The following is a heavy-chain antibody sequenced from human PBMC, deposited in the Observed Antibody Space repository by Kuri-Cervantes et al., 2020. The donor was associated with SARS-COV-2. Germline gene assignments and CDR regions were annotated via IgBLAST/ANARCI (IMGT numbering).Heavy chain of an antibody. CDR1: GFTFSGSA. D-gene: IGHD2-2*01. CDR3: AKDLEDIVVVPAVGFDH. CDR2: IRYDGSNK. V-gene: IGHV3-30*02. J-gene: IGHJ4*02. Sequence: LSLTCAASGFTFSGSAMHWVRQASGKGLEWVAFIRYDGSNKYYADSVKGRFTISRDNSKNTLYLQMNSLRAEDTAVYYCAKDLEDIVVVPAVGFDHWGQGTLVTVSS.